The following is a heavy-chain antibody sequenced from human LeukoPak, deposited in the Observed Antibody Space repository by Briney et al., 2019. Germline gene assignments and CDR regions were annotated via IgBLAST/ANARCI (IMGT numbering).Heavy chain of an antibody. V-gene: IGHV1-46*01. CDR3: ARDNSVGDNAWWFDP. CDR1: GYTFTSYY. J-gene: IGHJ5*02. D-gene: IGHD1-26*01. CDR2: INPTCGST. Sequence: ASVKVSCKASGYTFTSYYMHWLRQAPGQGLEWMGLINPTCGSTGYAQKFQGRVTMTRDMSTSTDNMELSSLRSEDTAIYYCARDNSVGDNAWWFDPWGQGTLVTVSS.